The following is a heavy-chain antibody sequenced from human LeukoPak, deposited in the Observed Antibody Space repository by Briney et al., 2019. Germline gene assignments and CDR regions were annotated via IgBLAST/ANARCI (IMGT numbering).Heavy chain of an antibody. V-gene: IGHV3-30*02. CDR2: IRYGGSNK. J-gene: IGHJ4*02. Sequence: GGSLRLSCAASGFTFSSYAMYWVRQAPGKGLEWVAFIRYGGSNKYYADSVKGRFTISRDNSKNTLYLQMNSLRAEDTAVYYCAKDNFPYDGSGLPDYWGQGTLVTVSS. CDR1: GFTFSSYA. CDR3: AKDNFPYDGSGLPDY. D-gene: IGHD3-22*01.